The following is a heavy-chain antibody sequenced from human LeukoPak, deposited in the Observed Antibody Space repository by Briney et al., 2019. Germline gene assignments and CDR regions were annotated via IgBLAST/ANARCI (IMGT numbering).Heavy chain of an antibody. CDR3: ARTYDSSGYQYFDY. Sequence: TTSETLSLTCAVYGGSFSGYYWSWIGQPPGKGLEGIGEINHSGSTNYNPSLKSRVTISVDTSKNQFSLKLSSVTAADTAVYYCARTYDSSGYQYFDYWGQGTLVTVSS. CDR2: INHSGST. J-gene: IGHJ4*02. V-gene: IGHV4-34*01. D-gene: IGHD3-22*01. CDR1: GGSFSGYY.